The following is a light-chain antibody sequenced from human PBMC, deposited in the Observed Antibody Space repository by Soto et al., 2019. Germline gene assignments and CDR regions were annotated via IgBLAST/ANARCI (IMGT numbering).Light chain of an antibody. Sequence: DIPMTQSPTSLSASVGDRVTITCRASQGIRNFVAWYQQKPGKAPKLLIYAASTLQSGVPSRFSGSGSWTDFTLTINRLQPEDVATYSCQKYSSVPVFGPGTKVEIK. J-gene: IGKJ3*01. CDR2: AAS. CDR3: QKYSSVPV. CDR1: QGIRNF. V-gene: IGKV1-27*01.